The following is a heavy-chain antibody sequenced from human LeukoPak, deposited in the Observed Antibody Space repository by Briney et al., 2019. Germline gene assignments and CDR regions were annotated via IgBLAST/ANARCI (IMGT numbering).Heavy chain of an antibody. CDR2: ISSNGGST. V-gene: IGHV3-64D*06. Sequence: GGSLRLSCSASGFTFSSYAMHWVRQAPGKGLEWVSAISSNGGSTYYADSVKGRFTISRDNSKNTLYLQMSSLRAEDTAVYYCVKSYYDILTGYSPLGGYFDYWGQGTLVTVSS. D-gene: IGHD3-9*01. CDR1: GFTFSSYA. CDR3: VKSYYDILTGYSPLGGYFDY. J-gene: IGHJ4*02.